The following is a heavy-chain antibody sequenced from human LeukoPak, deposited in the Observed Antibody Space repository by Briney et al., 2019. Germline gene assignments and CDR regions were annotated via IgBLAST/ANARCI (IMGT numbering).Heavy chain of an antibody. J-gene: IGHJ4*02. D-gene: IGHD5-12*01. Sequence: SETLSPTCTVSGGSIGSSNYYWGWIRHPPGKGLEWIANIYYSGSTYYNPSLKSRVTISVDTSKNQFSLKLSSVTAADTAVYYCARHVVNTWNFPGTINYWGQGTLVTVSS. CDR3: ARHVVNTWNFPGTINY. CDR1: GGSIGSSNYY. CDR2: IYYSGST. V-gene: IGHV4-39*01.